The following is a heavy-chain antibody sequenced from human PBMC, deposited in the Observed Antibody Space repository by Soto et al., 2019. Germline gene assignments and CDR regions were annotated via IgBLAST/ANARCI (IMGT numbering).Heavy chain of an antibody. CDR1: GYSFTSNW. Sequence: PGESLKISCKGSGYSFTSNWIGWVRQMSGKGLEWMGITHPADSDTRYNPSFQGQVTISADKSISTAYLQWSSLKASDTAMYYCARLGSTSSYGLDVWGQGTTVTVSS. J-gene: IGHJ6*02. CDR3: ARLGSTSSYGLDV. CDR2: THPADSDT. V-gene: IGHV5-51*01. D-gene: IGHD2-2*01.